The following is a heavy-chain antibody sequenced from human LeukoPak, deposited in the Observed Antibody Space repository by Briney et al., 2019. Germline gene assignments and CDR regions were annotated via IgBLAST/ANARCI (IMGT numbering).Heavy chain of an antibody. J-gene: IGHJ4*02. D-gene: IGHD3-10*01. Sequence: SETLSLTCTVSGGSISSYYWSWIRQPPGKGLEWIGYIYYSGSTNYNPSLKSRVTISVDTSKNQFSLKLGSVTAADTAVYYCARIGYGSGSYYYFDYWGQGTLVTVSS. CDR2: IYYSGST. CDR1: GGSISSYY. V-gene: IGHV4-59*08. CDR3: ARIGYGSGSYYYFDY.